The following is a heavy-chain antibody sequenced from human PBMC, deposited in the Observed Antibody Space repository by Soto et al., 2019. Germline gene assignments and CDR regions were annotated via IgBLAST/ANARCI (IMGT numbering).Heavy chain of an antibody. CDR1: GFTFSSYA. CDR2: ISGSGGST. V-gene: IGHV3-23*01. Sequence: EVQLLESGGGLVQPGGSLRLSCAASGFTFSSYAMSWVRQAPGKGLEWVSAISGSGGSTYYADSVKGRFTISRDNSKNTLYLPMNTLRAEDTAVYYCPKGGYQLLEWFDPWGQGTLVTVSS. CDR3: PKGGYQLLEWFDP. J-gene: IGHJ5*02. D-gene: IGHD2-2*01.